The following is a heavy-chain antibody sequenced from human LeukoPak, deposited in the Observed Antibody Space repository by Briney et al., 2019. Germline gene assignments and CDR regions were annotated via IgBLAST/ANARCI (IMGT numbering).Heavy chain of an antibody. D-gene: IGHD6-19*01. CDR2: IYYSGST. J-gene: IGHJ6*02. Sequence: SETLSLTCAVYGGSFSGYYWSWIRQPPGKGLEWIGYIYYSGSTNYNPSLKSRVTISVDTSKNQFSLKLSSVTAADTAVYYCVRALGSGWFPYYYYGMDVWGQGTTVTVSS. CDR3: VRALGSGWFPYYYYGMDV. V-gene: IGHV4-59*08. CDR1: GGSFSGYY.